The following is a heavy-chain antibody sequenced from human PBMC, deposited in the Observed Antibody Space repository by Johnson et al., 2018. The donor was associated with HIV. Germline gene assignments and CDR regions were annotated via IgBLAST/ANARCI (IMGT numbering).Heavy chain of an antibody. CDR1: GFTVSSNY. J-gene: IGHJ3*02. CDR3: ASPSGSSRLAFDI. V-gene: IGHV3-66*02. D-gene: IGHD1-26*01. CDR2: IYSGGST. Sequence: VQLVESGGGLVQPGGSLRLSCAASGFTVSSNYMSWVRQAPGKGLAWVSVIYSGGSTYYADSVKGRFPISRDNSKNTLYLQMNSLRAEDTAVYYCASPSGSSRLAFDIWGQGTMVTVSS.